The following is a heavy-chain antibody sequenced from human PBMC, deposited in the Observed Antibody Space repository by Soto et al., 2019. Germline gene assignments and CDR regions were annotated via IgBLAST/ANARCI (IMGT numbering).Heavy chain of an antibody. J-gene: IGHJ5*02. Sequence: QVQLQESGPGLVKPSETLSLTCTVSGGSISSYYWSWIRQPPGKGLEWIGYIYYSGSTNYNLSLKSRVTISVDTSKNQFSLKLSSVTAADTAVYYCARSLRFLEWLSENWFDPWGQGTLVTVSS. D-gene: IGHD3-3*01. V-gene: IGHV4-59*01. CDR3: ARSLRFLEWLSENWFDP. CDR1: GGSISSYY. CDR2: IYYSGST.